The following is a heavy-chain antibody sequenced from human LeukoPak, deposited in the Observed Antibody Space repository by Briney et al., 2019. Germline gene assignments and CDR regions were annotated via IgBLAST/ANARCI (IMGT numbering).Heavy chain of an antibody. CDR3: AKDHYYDSSGYYPPYFQH. Sequence: GGSLRLSCAASGFTFSSYSMNWVRQAPGKGLEWVSAISGSGGSTYYADSVKGRFTISRDNSKNTLYLQMNSLRAEDTAVYYCAKDHYYDSSGYYPPYFQHWGQGTLVTVSS. CDR1: GFTFSSYS. CDR2: ISGSGGST. J-gene: IGHJ1*01. D-gene: IGHD3-22*01. V-gene: IGHV3-23*01.